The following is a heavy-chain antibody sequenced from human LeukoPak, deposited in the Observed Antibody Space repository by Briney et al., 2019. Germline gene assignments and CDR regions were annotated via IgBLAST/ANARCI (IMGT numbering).Heavy chain of an antibody. CDR3: ARGGEAAAFGY. D-gene: IGHD6-13*01. CDR1: GGSFSGYY. Sequence: SETLSLTCAVYGGSFSGYYWSWIRQPPGKGLEWIGEINHSGSTNYNPSLKSRVTISVDTSKNQFSLKLSSVTAADTAVYYCARGGEAAAFGYWGQGTLVTVSS. CDR2: INHSGST. V-gene: IGHV4-34*01. J-gene: IGHJ4*02.